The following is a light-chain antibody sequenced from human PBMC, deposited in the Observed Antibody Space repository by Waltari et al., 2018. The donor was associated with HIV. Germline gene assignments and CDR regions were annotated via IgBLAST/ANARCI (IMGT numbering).Light chain of an antibody. J-gene: IGKJ4*01. CDR2: WAA. Sequence: DIVMTQSPDSLAVSLGERATINCKSSQSVLYSSNNKNYLAWYQQKPGQPPKLLIYWAATRESGVPDRFSGSGSGTEFTLTSSCLQAEDVAVYYCQQYYSTPLTFGGGTKVAIK. CDR1: QSVLYSSNNKNY. V-gene: IGKV4-1*01. CDR3: QQYYSTPLT.